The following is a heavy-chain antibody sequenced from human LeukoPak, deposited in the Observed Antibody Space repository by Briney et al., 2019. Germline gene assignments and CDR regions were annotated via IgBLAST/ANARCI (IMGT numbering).Heavy chain of an antibody. CDR3: AKEAGYYDILTRYYLAYLDY. D-gene: IGHD3-9*01. CDR1: GFTFSSYD. J-gene: IGHJ4*02. V-gene: IGHV3-23*01. CDR2: ISNSGGST. Sequence: RSGGSLRLSCAASGFTFSSYDMSWVRQAPGKGLEWVSGISNSGGSTYYADSVKGRFTISRDNSKNTLYLQMNSLRAEDTASYYCAKEAGYYDILTRYYLAYLDYWGQGTLVTVSS.